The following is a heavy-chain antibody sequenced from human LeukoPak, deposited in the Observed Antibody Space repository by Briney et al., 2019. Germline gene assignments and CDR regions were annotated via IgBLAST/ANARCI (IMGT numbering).Heavy chain of an antibody. CDR1: GGSISSYY. CDR3: ARVGKTNYGSGSYPHNWFDL. V-gene: IGHV4-59*01. Sequence: PSETLSLTCTVSGGSISSYYWSWIRQPPGKGLEWIGYIYYSGSTNYNPSLKSRVTISVDTSKNQFSLKLSSVTAADTAVYYCARVGKTNYGSGSYPHNWFDLWGQGTLVTVSS. J-gene: IGHJ5*02. D-gene: IGHD3-10*01. CDR2: IYYSGST.